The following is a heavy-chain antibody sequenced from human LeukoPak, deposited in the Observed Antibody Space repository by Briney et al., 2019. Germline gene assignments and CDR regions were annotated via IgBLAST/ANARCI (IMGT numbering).Heavy chain of an antibody. V-gene: IGHV4-61*01. CDR3: ARDPTTVTKGLDI. CDR1: GGSISSSSYY. D-gene: IGHD4-17*01. CDR2: ISSIGST. Sequence: PSETLSLTCTVSGGSISSSSYYWSWIRQPPGKGLEWIGYISSIGSTNYNPSLKSRVTISVDTSKNQFFLKLTSVTAADTAVYFCARDPTTVTKGLDIWGQGTMVTVSS. J-gene: IGHJ3*02.